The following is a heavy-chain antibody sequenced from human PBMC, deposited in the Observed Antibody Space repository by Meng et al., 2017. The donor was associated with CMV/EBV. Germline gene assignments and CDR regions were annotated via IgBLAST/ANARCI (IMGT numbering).Heavy chain of an antibody. CDR2: IIPIFGTA. Sequence: SVKVSCKASGGTFSSYAISWVRQAPGQGLEWMGGIIPIFGTANYAQKFQGRVTITTDESTSTAYMELSSLRSDDTAVYYCARRNNYNYYYYGMDVWGQGTTVTVSS. D-gene: IGHD4-11*01. J-gene: IGHJ6*02. CDR1: GGTFSSYA. V-gene: IGHV1-69*05. CDR3: ARRNNYNYYYYGMDV.